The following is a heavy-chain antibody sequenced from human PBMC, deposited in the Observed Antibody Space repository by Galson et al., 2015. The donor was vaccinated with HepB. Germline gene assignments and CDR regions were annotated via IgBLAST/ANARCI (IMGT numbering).Heavy chain of an antibody. V-gene: IGHV7-4-1*02. J-gene: IGHJ6*03. CDR3: AKGGRFLEWLSLYYYYMDV. CDR2: INTNTGNP. D-gene: IGHD3-3*01. Sequence: SVKVSCKASGYTFTSYPMNWVRQAPGQGLEWMGWINTNTGNPTYAQGFTGRFVFSLDTSVSTAYLQISSLKAEDTAVYYCAKGGRFLEWLSLYYYYMDVWGKGTTVTVSS. CDR1: GYTFTSYP.